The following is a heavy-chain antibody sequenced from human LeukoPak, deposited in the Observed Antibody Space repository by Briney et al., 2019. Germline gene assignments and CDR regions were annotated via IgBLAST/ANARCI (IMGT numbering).Heavy chain of an antibody. CDR1: EFTFSRYW. CDR3: ARALESGNSDAGY. V-gene: IGHV3-7*04. CDR2: IHPDGSAK. J-gene: IGHJ4*02. D-gene: IGHD4-23*01. Sequence: TGGSLRLSCATSEFTFSRYWMTWVRQAPGKGLEWVANIHPDGSAKYYVDSLRGRFTISRDNAKNSLYLQMHSLRAEDTAVYYCARALESGNSDAGYWGQGTLVTVSS.